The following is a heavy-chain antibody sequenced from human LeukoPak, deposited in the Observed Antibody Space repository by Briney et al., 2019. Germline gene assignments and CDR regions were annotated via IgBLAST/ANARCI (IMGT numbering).Heavy chain of an antibody. CDR3: ARVEMASMRAFDI. D-gene: IGHD5-24*01. CDR1: GGSISSGDYY. V-gene: IGHV4-30-4*08. Sequence: PSQTLSLTCTVSGGSISSGDYYWSWIRQPPGKGLEWIGYIYYSGSTYYNPSLKSRVTISVDTSKNQFSLKLSSVTAADTAVYSCARVEMASMRAFDIWGQGTMVTVSS. CDR2: IYYSGST. J-gene: IGHJ3*02.